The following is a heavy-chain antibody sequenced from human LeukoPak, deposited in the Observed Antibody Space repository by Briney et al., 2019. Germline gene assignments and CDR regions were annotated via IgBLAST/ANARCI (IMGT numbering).Heavy chain of an antibody. CDR2: IGPSGNFI. D-gene: IGHD2-21*02. CDR3: AKDRHIVVVTAILHY. Sequence: GGSLRLSCEASGFTFSDSYMSWLRQPPGKGLESISYIGPSGNFINYADSVKGRFTISRDNSKNTLYLQMNSLRAEDTAVYYCAKDRHIVVVTAILHYWGQGTLVTVSS. J-gene: IGHJ4*02. CDR1: GFTFSDSY. V-gene: IGHV3-11*06.